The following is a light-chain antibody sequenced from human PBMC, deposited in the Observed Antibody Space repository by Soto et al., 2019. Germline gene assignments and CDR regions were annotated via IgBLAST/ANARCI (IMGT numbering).Light chain of an antibody. CDR1: NSDVGGYNY. CDR3: CSNAGSYTYV. V-gene: IGLV2-11*01. CDR2: DVS. J-gene: IGLJ1*01. Sequence: QSALTQPRSVSGSPGQSVTISCTGTNSDVGGYNYVSWYQQHPGKAPKLIIYDVSERPSGVPDRFSGSKSGNTASLTISGLQAEDEADYYCCSNAGSYTYVFGTGTKLTVL.